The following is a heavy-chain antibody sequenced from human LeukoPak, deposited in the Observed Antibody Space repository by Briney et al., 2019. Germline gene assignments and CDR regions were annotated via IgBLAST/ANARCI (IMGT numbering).Heavy chain of an antibody. Sequence: PGGSLRLSCAASGFTFSSYSMNWVRQAPGKGLEWVSSISSSSSYIYYADSVKGRFTISRDNAKNSLYLQMNSLRAEDTAVYYCARGITIFGVVIIRWYFDLWGRGTLVTVSS. D-gene: IGHD3-3*01. CDR1: GFTFSSYS. J-gene: IGHJ2*01. V-gene: IGHV3-21*01. CDR2: ISSSSSYI. CDR3: ARGITIFGVVIIRWYFDL.